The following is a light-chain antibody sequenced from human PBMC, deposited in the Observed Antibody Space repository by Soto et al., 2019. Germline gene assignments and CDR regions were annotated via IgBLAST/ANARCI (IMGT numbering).Light chain of an antibody. CDR3: QSYDSSLSAYVV. CDR1: SSNIGAGYD. Sequence: VLTQPPSVSGAPGQRVTISCTGSSSNIGAGYDVHWYQQLPGTAPKLLIYGNSNRPSGVPDRFSGSKSGTSASLAITGLQAEDEADYYCQSYDSSLSAYVVFGGGTQLTVL. V-gene: IGLV1-40*01. CDR2: GNS. J-gene: IGLJ2*01.